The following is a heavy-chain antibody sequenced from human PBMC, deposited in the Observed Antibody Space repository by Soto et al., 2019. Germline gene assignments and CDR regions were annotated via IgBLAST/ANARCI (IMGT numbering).Heavy chain of an antibody. V-gene: IGHV1-8*01. CDR3: ARERSGSGDY. CDR1: GYTFTTYD. Sequence: QVQLVQSGAEVKKPGASVKVSCKAFGYTFTTYDINWVRQATGQGLEWMGWMNPNSGNTGYAQKFQGRVTMTRNTAISTASMELSSLRSEDTDVYDCARERSGSGDYWGQGTLVTVSS. CDR2: MNPNSGNT. D-gene: IGHD1-26*01. J-gene: IGHJ4*02.